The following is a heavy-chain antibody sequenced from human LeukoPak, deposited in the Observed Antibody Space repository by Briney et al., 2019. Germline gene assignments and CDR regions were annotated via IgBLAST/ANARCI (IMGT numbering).Heavy chain of an antibody. CDR3: ARDRLYSGSFNYYYYYYMDV. V-gene: IGHV6-1*01. CDR1: GDSVSSNSAA. CDR2: TYYRSKWYN. Sequence: SQTLSLTCAISGDSVSSNSAAWNWIRQSPSRGLEWLGRTYYRSKWYNDYAVSVKSRITINPDTSKNQFSLQLNSVTPEDTAVYYCARDRLYSGSFNYYYYYYMDVWGKGTTVTISS. J-gene: IGHJ6*03. D-gene: IGHD1-26*01.